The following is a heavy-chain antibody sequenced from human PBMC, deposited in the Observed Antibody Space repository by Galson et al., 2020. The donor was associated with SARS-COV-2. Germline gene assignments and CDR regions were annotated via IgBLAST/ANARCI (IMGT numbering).Heavy chain of an antibody. V-gene: IGHV4-4*07. Sequence: SETLSLTCTVSGGSISSYYWSWIRQPAGKGLEWIGRIYTSGSTNYNPSLKSRVTMSVDTSKNQFSLKLSSVTAADTAVYYCARLVSVVAAGLFDLWGRGTLVTVSS. J-gene: IGHJ2*01. D-gene: IGHD6-13*01. CDR3: ARLVSVVAAGLFDL. CDR2: IYTSGST. CDR1: GGSISSYY.